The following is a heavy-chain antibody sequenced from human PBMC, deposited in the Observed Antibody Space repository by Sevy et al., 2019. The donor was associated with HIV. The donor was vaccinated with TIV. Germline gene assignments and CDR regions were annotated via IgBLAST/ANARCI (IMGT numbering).Heavy chain of an antibody. CDR2: IRRNSHEPYGGTT. CDR1: GFTFGDYA. CDR3: TRALATADTPEYYFDY. J-gene: IGHJ4*02. Sequence: GGSLRLSCTSSGFTFGDYAMSWFRQAPGKGLEWVAFIRRNSHEPYGGTTEYVASVKGRFTISRDDSKRIAYLQMNSLKTKDTAVYYCTRALATADTPEYYFDYWGQGILVTVSS. D-gene: IGHD5-12*01. V-gene: IGHV3-49*03.